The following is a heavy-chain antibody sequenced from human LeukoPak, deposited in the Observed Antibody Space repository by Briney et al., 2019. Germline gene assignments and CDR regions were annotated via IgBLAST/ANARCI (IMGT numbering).Heavy chain of an antibody. J-gene: IGHJ4*02. V-gene: IGHV4-38-2*02. CDR1: GYSISSGYY. D-gene: IGHD5-24*01. CDR3: AREVAMAYFDY. Sequence: TASETLSLTCAVSGYSISSGYYWGWIRQPPGKGLEWIGTVYHSGSTYYNPSLRSRVTISVDTSKNQFSLRLSSVTAADTAVYYCAREVAMAYFDYWGQGTLVTVSS. CDR2: VYHSGST.